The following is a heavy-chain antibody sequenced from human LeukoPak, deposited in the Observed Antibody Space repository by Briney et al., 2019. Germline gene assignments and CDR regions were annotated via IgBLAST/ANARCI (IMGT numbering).Heavy chain of an antibody. J-gene: IGHJ6*03. CDR1: GGSFSGYY. CDR2: INHSGST. Sequence: SETLSLTCAVYGGSFSGYYWSWIRQPPGKGLERIGEINHSGSTNYNPSLKSRVTISVDTSKNQFSLKLSSVTAADTAVYYCAREPWNYYYYYMDVWGKGTTVTVSS. V-gene: IGHV4-34*01. CDR3: AREPWNYYYYYMDV.